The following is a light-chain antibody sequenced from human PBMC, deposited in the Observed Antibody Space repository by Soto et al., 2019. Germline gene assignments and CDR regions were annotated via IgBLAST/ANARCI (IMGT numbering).Light chain of an antibody. J-gene: IGLJ1*01. CDR2: DVS. CDR3: SSFTSSGALYV. V-gene: IGLV2-14*03. CDR1: SSDIGGFNY. Sequence: QSALTQPASVSGSPGQSITISCTGTSSDIGGFNYVSWYLQHPGKAPKLMIYDVSNRPSGVSNRFSGSKSGNTASLTISGLQAEDEADYYCSSFTSSGALYVFGAGTKLTV.